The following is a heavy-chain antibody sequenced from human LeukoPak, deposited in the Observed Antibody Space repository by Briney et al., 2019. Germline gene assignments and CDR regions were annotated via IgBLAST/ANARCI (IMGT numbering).Heavy chain of an antibody. CDR1: GGSINSNY. CDR3: ARWERYSSSWYFLDY. CDR2: IFYTGST. D-gene: IGHD6-13*01. Sequence: TPSETLSLTCTVSGGSINSNYWTWIRQSPGKGLEWIGHIFYTGSTNYNPSLKSRVTMSIDTSKNQFSLEPSSVTAADTAVYYCARWERYSSSWYFLDYWGQGTLVTVSS. J-gene: IGHJ4*02. V-gene: IGHV4-59*08.